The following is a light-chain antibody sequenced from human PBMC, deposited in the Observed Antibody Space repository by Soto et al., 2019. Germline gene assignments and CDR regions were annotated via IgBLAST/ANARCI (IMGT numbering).Light chain of an antibody. V-gene: IGLV2-8*01. Sequence: QSALTQPPSASGSPGQSVTISCTGSSSDVGGYNYVSWYQQHPGKAPNLMIYEVSKRPSGVPDRLSGSKSGNTASLTVSGLQAEDAADYYCSSYGGSNNVVFGGGTKLTVL. CDR3: SSYGGSNNVV. J-gene: IGLJ2*01. CDR2: EVS. CDR1: SSDVGGYNY.